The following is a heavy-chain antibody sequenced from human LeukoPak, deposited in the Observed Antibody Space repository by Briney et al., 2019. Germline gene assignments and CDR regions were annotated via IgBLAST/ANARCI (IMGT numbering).Heavy chain of an antibody. Sequence: PGGSLRLSCVASGISFSSYWMSWVRQAPGKGLEWVGNIREDGNEKNYVDSVKGRFTISRDNSKYTLYLQMNSLRAEDTAVYYCAKGATVAYYYYYMDVWGKGTTVTVSS. CDR1: GISFSSYW. CDR2: IREDGNEK. CDR3: AKGATVAYYYYYMDV. J-gene: IGHJ6*03. D-gene: IGHD4-23*01. V-gene: IGHV3-7*03.